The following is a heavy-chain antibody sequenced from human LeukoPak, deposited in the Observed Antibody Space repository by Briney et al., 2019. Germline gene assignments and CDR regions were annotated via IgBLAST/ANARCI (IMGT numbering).Heavy chain of an antibody. V-gene: IGHV3-48*04. J-gene: IGHJ4*02. CDR1: GFTFSSYS. CDR3: ARDGSGWAYDY. Sequence: LSGGSLRLSCAASGFTFSSYSMNWVRQAPGKGLEWVSYISSSSSTIYYADSVKGRFTISRDNAKNSLYLQMNSLRAEDTAVYYCARDGSGWAYDYWGQGTLVTVSS. CDR2: ISSSSSTI. D-gene: IGHD1-26*01.